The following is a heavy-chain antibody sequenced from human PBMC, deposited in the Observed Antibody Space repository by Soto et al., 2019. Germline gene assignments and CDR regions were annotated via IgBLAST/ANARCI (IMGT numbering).Heavy chain of an antibody. Sequence: QVQLVQSGAEVKKPGSSVKVSCKASGGTFSSYTISWVRQAPGQGLEWMGRIIPILGIANYAQKFQGRGTITADKSTSTAYMELSSLRSEDTAVYYCARDENYYGSGSNYGMDVWGQGTTVTVSS. CDR3: ARDENYYGSGSNYGMDV. CDR2: IIPILGIA. J-gene: IGHJ6*02. V-gene: IGHV1-69*08. CDR1: GGTFSSYT. D-gene: IGHD3-10*01.